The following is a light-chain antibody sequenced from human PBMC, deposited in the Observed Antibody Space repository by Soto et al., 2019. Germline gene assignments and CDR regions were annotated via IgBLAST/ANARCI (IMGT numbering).Light chain of an antibody. CDR3: MQSQQSPPT. CDR2: FGS. V-gene: IGKV2-28*01. CDR1: QSLLQSNGYNY. J-gene: IGKJ1*01. Sequence: DIVMTQSPLSLPVTPGEPASISCSSSQSLLQSNGYNYLDWYLQKPGQSPQLLIYFGSYRASGVPDRFSGSGSGTDLTLKMMRVEAEDVGVYYCMQSQQSPPTFGQGTKVEI.